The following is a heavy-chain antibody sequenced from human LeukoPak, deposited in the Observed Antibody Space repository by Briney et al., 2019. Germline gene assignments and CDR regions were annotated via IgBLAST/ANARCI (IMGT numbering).Heavy chain of an antibody. Sequence: GGSLRLSCAAPGFIFGDALMGSIRQAPGKVLEWVAHIRRDGSQNAYVSCVRRRFTISGDNDQHSMTLQLNRLRAEDSAVYFCGRWGVTTGLHRWGQGILVSVAS. CDR3: GRWGVTTGLHR. J-gene: IGHJ5*02. V-gene: IGHV3-7*01. CDR1: GFIFGDAL. CDR2: IRRDGSQN. D-gene: IGHD4-17*01.